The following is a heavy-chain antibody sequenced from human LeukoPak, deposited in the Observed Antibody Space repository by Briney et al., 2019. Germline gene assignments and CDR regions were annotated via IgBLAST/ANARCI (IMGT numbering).Heavy chain of an antibody. CDR3: ARDGLRVVAPAAIFPYYYYMDV. CDR1: GFTFSSYG. CDR2: IWHDGSNK. D-gene: IGHD2-2*01. Sequence: GGSLRLSCAASGFTFSSYGMHWVRQAPGKGLEWVAVIWHDGSNKYYADSVKGRFTISRDNSKNTLYLQMNSLRAEDTAVYYCARDGLRVVAPAAIFPYYYYMDVWGKGTTVTVSS. V-gene: IGHV3-33*01. J-gene: IGHJ6*03.